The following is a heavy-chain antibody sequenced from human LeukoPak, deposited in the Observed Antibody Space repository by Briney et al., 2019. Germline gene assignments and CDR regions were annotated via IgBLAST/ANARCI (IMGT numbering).Heavy chain of an antibody. V-gene: IGHV3-20*04. CDR2: INWNGGST. Sequence: GGSLRLSCAASGFTFSNYGMSWVRQAPGKGLEWVSGINWNGGSTGYADSVKGRFTISRDNAKNSLYLQMNSLRAEDTALYYCARAGYYYYYMDVWGKGTTVTVSS. D-gene: IGHD3-10*01. CDR1: GFTFSNYG. J-gene: IGHJ6*03. CDR3: ARAGYYYYYMDV.